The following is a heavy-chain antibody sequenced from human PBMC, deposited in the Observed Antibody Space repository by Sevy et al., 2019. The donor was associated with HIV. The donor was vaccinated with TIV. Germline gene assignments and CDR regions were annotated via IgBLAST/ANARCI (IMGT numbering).Heavy chain of an antibody. J-gene: IGHJ6*02. D-gene: IGHD3-10*01. CDR1: SYTFSTYG. Sequence: ASVKVSCQAYSYTFSTYGITWVRQAPGQELEWMGWINANNGNTNYAQKFQGRVTMTTDTSSTTAYMELRNLGSDDTAIYYCASDSMPLVQGLVITPYFYGMDVWGQGTTVTVSS. CDR3: ASDSMPLVQGLVITPYFYGMDV. CDR2: INANNGNT. V-gene: IGHV1-18*01.